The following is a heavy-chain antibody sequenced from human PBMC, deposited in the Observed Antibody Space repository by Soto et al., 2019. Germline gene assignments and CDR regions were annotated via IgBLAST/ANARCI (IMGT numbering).Heavy chain of an antibody. Sequence: GGSLRLSCAASGFTFSSYAMSWVRQAPGKGLEWVSAISGSGTSTYYADSVKGRFTIPRDNSKNTLYLQMNSLRAEDTAVYFCANRMSGDYWGQGTLVTVSS. CDR1: GFTFSSYA. V-gene: IGHV3-23*01. CDR3: ANRMSGDY. J-gene: IGHJ4*02. CDR2: ISGSGTST.